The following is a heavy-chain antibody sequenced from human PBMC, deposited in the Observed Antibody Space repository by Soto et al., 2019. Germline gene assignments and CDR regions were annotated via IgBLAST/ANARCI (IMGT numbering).Heavy chain of an antibody. CDR2: ISSNSAYI. Sequence: GGSLRLSCAASGFTFRSFTMNWVRQAPGKGLEWVSTISSNSAYIYYTDALRGRFTISRDNAKNSLHLQMNSLSAEDTAVYYCTRDASRDSSARGWFDPWGPGTLVTVSS. J-gene: IGHJ5*02. CDR1: GFTFRSFT. D-gene: IGHD6-13*01. CDR3: TRDASRDSSARGWFDP. V-gene: IGHV3-21*01.